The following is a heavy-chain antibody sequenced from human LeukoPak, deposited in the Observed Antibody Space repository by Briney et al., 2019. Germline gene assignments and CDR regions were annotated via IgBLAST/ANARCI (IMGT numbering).Heavy chain of an antibody. CDR3: AREAGRYGLDY. Sequence: PSETLSLTCTVSGGSITSYYWSWIRQPPGKGLEWSGYIYYSGSTNYNPSLKSRVTISVDTSKNQFSLKLSSVTAADTAVYFCAREAGRYGLDYWGQGTLVTVSS. CDR1: GGSITSYY. CDR2: IYYSGST. D-gene: IGHD1-26*01. J-gene: IGHJ4*02. V-gene: IGHV4-59*01.